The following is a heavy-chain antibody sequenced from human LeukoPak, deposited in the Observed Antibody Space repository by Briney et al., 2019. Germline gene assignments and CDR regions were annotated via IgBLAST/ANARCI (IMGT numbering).Heavy chain of an antibody. CDR3: ARERGSITIFGVVIMGFDY. D-gene: IGHD3-3*01. CDR2: IYTSGST. J-gene: IGHJ4*02. V-gene: IGHV4-4*07. Sequence: SESLSLTCTVSGGSISSYYWSWIRQPAGKGLEWIGRIYTSGSTNYNPSLKSRVTMSVDTSKNQFSLKLSSVTAADTAVYYCARERGSITIFGVVIMGFDYWGQGALVTVSS. CDR1: GGSISSYY.